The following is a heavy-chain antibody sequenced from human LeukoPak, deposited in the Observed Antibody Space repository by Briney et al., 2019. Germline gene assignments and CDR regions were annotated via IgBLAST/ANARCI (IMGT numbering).Heavy chain of an antibody. CDR1: GYTFTGYY. J-gene: IGHJ5*02. V-gene: IGHV7-4-1*02. Sequence: ASVKVSCKASGYTFTGYYMHWVRQAPGQGLEWMGWINTNTGNPTYAQGFTGRFVFSLDTSVSTAYLQISSLKAEDTAVYYCARDRKCRSCVNYYGSGSYDRHNWFDPWGQGTLVTVSS. D-gene: IGHD3-10*01. CDR2: INTNTGNP. CDR3: ARDRKCRSCVNYYGSGSYDRHNWFDP.